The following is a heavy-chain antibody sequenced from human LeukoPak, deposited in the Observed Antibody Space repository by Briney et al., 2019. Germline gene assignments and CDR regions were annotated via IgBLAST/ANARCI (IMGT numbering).Heavy chain of an antibody. D-gene: IGHD4-23*01. CDR2: ISSSSSYT. CDR1: GFTFSDYY. V-gene: IGHV3-11*06. Sequence: GGSLRLSCAASGFTFSDYYMSCIRQAPGKGREWVSYISSSSSYTNYADSVKGRFTISRDNAKNSLYLQMNSLRAEDTAVYYCARDYGGNSGYYYGMDVWGQGTTVTVSS. CDR3: ARDYGGNSGYYYGMDV. J-gene: IGHJ6*02.